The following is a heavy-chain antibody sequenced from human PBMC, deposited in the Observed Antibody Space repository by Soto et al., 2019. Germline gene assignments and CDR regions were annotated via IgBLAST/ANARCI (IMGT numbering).Heavy chain of an antibody. D-gene: IGHD3-3*01. CDR1: GGSISSGDYS. CDR3: ARGVTVFGLVSRFWFDP. V-gene: IGHV4-30-4*01. Sequence: PSETLSLTCTVSGGSISSGDYSWSWVRQYPGKGLEWIGHIYNSGITYYNHSLKSRVVISIDTSRNQFSLRLNSLTAADRAVYFCARGVTVFGLVSRFWFDPWGQGTVVTVSS. J-gene: IGHJ5*02. CDR2: IYNSGIT.